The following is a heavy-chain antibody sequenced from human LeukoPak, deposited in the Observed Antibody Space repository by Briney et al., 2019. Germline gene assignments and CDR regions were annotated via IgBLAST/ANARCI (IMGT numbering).Heavy chain of an antibody. CDR3: AKGRWNGMDV. CDR2: IYYSGST. J-gene: IGHJ6*02. Sequence: PSETLSLTCTVSGVSISPYYWSWIRQPPGKGLEWIGYIYYSGSTNYNPSLKSRVTISIDTSKNHFSLKLNSVTAADTAVYDCAKGRWNGMDVWGRGTTVTVSS. D-gene: IGHD4-23*01. CDR1: GVSISPYY. V-gene: IGHV4-59*01.